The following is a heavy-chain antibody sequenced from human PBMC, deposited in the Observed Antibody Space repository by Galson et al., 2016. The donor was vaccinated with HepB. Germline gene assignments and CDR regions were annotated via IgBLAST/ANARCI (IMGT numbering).Heavy chain of an antibody. D-gene: IGHD3-22*01. V-gene: IGHV1-46*01. Sequence: SVKVSCKGSGDTFSKHGINWVRRAPGQGLEWMGVINPSGGSTKDAQKFQGRVTMTRDTSTSTVYMELSSLRSEDTAVYFCARGGYYDSSGSLRYGGQGTLVTVSS. J-gene: IGHJ4*02. CDR1: GDTFSKHG. CDR2: INPSGGST. CDR3: ARGGYYDSSGSLRY.